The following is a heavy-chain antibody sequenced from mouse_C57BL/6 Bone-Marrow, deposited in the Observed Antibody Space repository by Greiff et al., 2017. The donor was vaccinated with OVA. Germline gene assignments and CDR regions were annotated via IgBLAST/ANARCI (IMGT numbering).Heavy chain of an antibody. CDR2: ISDGGSYT. CDR3: ARDRGGYYPLDY. CDR1: GFTFSSYA. D-gene: IGHD1-1*01. Sequence: EVKLMESGGGLVKPGGSLKLSCAASGFTFSSYAMSWVRQTPEKRLEWVATISDGGSYTYYPDNVKGRFTISRDNAKNNLYLQMSHLKSEDTAMYYCARDRGGYYPLDYWGQCTTLTVSS. V-gene: IGHV5-4*01. J-gene: IGHJ2*01.